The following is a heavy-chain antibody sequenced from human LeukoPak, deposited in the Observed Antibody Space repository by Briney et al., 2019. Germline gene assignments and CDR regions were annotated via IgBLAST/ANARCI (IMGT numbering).Heavy chain of an antibody. CDR3: ARDYYDSSGYYRGFH. CDR2: INPSGGST. CDR1: GYTFTSYY. D-gene: IGHD3-22*01. Sequence: ASVKASCKASGYTFTSYYMHWVRQAPGQGLEWMGIINPSGGSTSYAQKFQGRVTMTRDTSTSTVYMELSSLRSEDAAVYYCARDYYDSSGYYRGFHWGQGTLVTVSS. V-gene: IGHV1-46*01. J-gene: IGHJ4*02.